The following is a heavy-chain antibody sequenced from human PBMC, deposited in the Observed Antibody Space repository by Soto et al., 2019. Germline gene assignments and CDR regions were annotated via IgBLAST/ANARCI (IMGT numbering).Heavy chain of an antibody. V-gene: IGHV1-18*01. CDR3: ARDPREYSSSFDNFDY. D-gene: IGHD6-6*01. CDR2: ISAYNGNT. Sequence: QVQLVQSGAEVKKPGASVKVSCKASGYTFTSYGISWVRQAPGQGLEWMGWISAYNGNTNYAQKLQGIVTMTTDTSTSTAYMELRSLRSDDTAVYYCARDPREYSSSFDNFDYWGQGTLVTVSS. CDR1: GYTFTSYG. J-gene: IGHJ4*02.